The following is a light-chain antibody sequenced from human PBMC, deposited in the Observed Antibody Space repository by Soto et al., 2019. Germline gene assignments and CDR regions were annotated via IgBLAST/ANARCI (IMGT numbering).Light chain of an antibody. CDR2: DAS. Sequence: EIVLTQSPATLSLSPGERATLSCRASQSVSSYLAWYQQKPGQAPRLLIYDASNRATGIPAGFSGSGSGTDFTLTISSLEPEDFAVYDCQQRSNWPTFGGGTKVEIK. V-gene: IGKV3-11*01. CDR3: QQRSNWPT. J-gene: IGKJ4*01. CDR1: QSVSSY.